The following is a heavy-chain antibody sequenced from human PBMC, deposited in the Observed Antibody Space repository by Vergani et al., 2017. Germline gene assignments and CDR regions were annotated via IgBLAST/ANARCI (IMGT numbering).Heavy chain of an antibody. J-gene: IGHJ2*01. CDR2: IYWDDDK. D-gene: IGHD5-24*01. V-gene: IGHV2-5*02. Sequence: QITLKESGPTLVKPTQTLTLTCTFSGFSLSTSGVGGGWIRQPPGKALEWLALIYWDDDKRYSPSLKSRLTITKDTSKNQVVLTMTNMDPVDTATYYCARIPRDGYNYGYWYFDLWGRGTLVTVSS. CDR3: ARIPRDGYNYGYWYFDL. CDR1: GFSLSTSGVG.